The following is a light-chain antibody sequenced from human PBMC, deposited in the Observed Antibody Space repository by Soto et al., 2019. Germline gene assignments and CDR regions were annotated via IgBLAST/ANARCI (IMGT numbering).Light chain of an antibody. J-gene: IGLJ2*01. CDR3: SSYTTSSTEV. Sequence: QSALTQPASVSGSPGQSITISCTGTSSDVGGYNYVSWYQQHPGKAPKLMIYDVSHRPSGVSNRFSGSKSGNTASLTISGLQAEDEADYYCSSYTTSSTEVFGGGTKVTVL. CDR1: SSDVGGYNY. V-gene: IGLV2-14*01. CDR2: DVS.